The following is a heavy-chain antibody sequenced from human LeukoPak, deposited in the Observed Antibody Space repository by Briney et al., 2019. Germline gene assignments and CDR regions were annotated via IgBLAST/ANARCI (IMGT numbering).Heavy chain of an antibody. CDR3: ARAAGWLDP. J-gene: IGHJ5*02. CDR2: ISNNGRTI. Sequence: GGSLRLSCAASGFIFSDYYMSWIRQAPGKGLEWISYISNNGRTIHYADSVKGRFIISRDNTKKSLYLQMNSLRVEDTAVYYCARAAGWLDPWGRGTLVTVPS. D-gene: IGHD6-13*01. V-gene: IGHV3-11*01. CDR1: GFIFSDYY.